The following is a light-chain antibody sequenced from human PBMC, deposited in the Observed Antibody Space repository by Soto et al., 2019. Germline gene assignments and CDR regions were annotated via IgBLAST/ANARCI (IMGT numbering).Light chain of an antibody. J-gene: IGKJ1*01. CDR3: QQSYGGPPT. CDR1: QTSSIY. V-gene: IGKV1-39*01. Sequence: DIQLTQSPSSLSASVGDRVTITCRASQTSSIYLNWYQQKPGKAPNLLIYTASTLQGGVPSKXSGSRSETDFTLTISSLQPEDFATYYCQQSYGGPPTFGQGTKVEVK. CDR2: TAS.